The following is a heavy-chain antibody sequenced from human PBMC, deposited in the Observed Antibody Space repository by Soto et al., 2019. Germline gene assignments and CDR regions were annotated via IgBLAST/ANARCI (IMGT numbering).Heavy chain of an antibody. Sequence: SETLSLTCTVSGGSISSYYWSWIRQPPGKGLEWIGYIYYSGSTNYNPSLKSRVTISVDTSKNQFSLKLSSVTAADTAVYYCASTVRSPQQLVYYFDYWGQGTLVTVSS. J-gene: IGHJ4*02. CDR3: ASTVRSPQQLVYYFDY. D-gene: IGHD6-13*01. V-gene: IGHV4-59*01. CDR2: IYYSGST. CDR1: GGSISSYY.